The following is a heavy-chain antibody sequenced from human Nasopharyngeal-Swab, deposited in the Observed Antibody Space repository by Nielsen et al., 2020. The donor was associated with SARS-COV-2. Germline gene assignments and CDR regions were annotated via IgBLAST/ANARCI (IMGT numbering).Heavy chain of an antibody. J-gene: IGHJ4*02. D-gene: IGHD3-10*01. Sequence: WIRQPPEKGLEWIGSIYYSGSTYYNPSLKSRVTISVDTSKNQFSLKLSSVTAADTAVYYCARRKREEVRGVRYYFDYWGQGTPVTVSS. CDR3: ARRKREEVRGVRYYFDY. V-gene: IGHV4-39*01. CDR2: IYYSGST.